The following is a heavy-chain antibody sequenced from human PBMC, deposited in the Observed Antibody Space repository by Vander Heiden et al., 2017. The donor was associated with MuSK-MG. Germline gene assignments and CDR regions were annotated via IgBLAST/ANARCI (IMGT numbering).Heavy chain of an antibody. CDR3: ARYRVYCSGGSCYSTDYNWFDP. J-gene: IGHJ5*02. Sequence: QVQLVQSGAEVKKPGASVKVSCTASGYTFTSHGLSWVRQAPGQGLEWMGWISAYNGNTNYAQKLQGRVTMTTDTSTSTAYMELRSLRSDDTAVYYCARYRVYCSGGSCYSTDYNWFDPWGQGTLVTVSS. D-gene: IGHD2-15*01. V-gene: IGHV1-18*01. CDR1: GYTFTSHG. CDR2: ISAYNGNT.